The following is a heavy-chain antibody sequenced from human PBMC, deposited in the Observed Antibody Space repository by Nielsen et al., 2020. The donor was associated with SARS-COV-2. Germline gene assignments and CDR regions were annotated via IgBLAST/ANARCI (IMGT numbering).Heavy chain of an antibody. J-gene: IGHJ3*02. V-gene: IGHV3-21*01. D-gene: IGHD3-9*01. Sequence: GESLKISCAASGFTFSDYSLNWVRQAPGKGLEWVSSISGTSRYIYYADSVQGRFTISRDNTKNSLYLQMNSLRAEDTALYFCARDSNDILTGFLTFDIWGQGTTVTVSS. CDR2: ISGTSRYI. CDR3: ARDSNDILTGFLTFDI. CDR1: GFTFSDYS.